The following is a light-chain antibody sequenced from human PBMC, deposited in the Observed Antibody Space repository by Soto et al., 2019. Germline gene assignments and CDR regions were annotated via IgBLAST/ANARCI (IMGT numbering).Light chain of an antibody. CDR1: QSVSSSY. CDR3: QQYGSSPRT. Sequence: EIVFTQSPGTLSLSPGERATLSCRASQSVSSSYLAWYQQKPGQAPRLLIYGASSRATGIPDRFSGSGSGTDFTFTISRLEPEDFAVYYCQQYGSSPRTFGQGTKVDIK. CDR2: GAS. V-gene: IGKV3-20*01. J-gene: IGKJ1*01.